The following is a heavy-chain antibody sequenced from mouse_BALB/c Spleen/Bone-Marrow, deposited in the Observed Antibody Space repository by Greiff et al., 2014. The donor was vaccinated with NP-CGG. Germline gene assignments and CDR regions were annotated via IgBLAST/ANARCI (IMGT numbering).Heavy chain of an antibody. Sequence: VQLVESGAELARPGASVKLSCKASGYTFTSYWMQWVKQRPVQGLEWIGAIYPGDGDTRYTQKFKGKATLTADKSSSTAYMQLSSLASEDSAVYYCARFYEGAMDYWGQGTSVTVSS. CDR2: IYPGDGDT. CDR3: ARFYEGAMDY. D-gene: IGHD2-12*01. V-gene: IGHV1-87*01. J-gene: IGHJ4*01. CDR1: GYTFTSYW.